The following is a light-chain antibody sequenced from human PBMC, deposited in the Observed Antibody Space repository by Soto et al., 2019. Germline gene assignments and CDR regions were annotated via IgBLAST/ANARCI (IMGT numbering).Light chain of an antibody. CDR3: QQYNSYWT. V-gene: IGKV1-5*01. Sequence: DIQMTQSPSSLSASVGDRVTITCRASQSISSWLAWYQQKPGKAPKLLIYDASSLESGVPSRFSGSGSGTDFTLTISSLQPEDFATYYCQQYNSYWTFGQGTRWIS. CDR1: QSISSW. J-gene: IGKJ1*01. CDR2: DAS.